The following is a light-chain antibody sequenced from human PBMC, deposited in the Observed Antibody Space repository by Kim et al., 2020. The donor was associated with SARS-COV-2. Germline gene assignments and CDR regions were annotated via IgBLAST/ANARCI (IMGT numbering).Light chain of an antibody. CDR2: GAS. V-gene: IGKV3-20*01. Sequence: SPGARATLSCRASQSVSSSYLVWYQQTPGQAPRLLIYGASSRATGIPDRFSGSGSGTDFTLTISRLEPEDFAVYYCQQYGSSPLTFGGGTKVDIK. CDR1: QSVSSSY. J-gene: IGKJ4*01. CDR3: QQYGSSPLT.